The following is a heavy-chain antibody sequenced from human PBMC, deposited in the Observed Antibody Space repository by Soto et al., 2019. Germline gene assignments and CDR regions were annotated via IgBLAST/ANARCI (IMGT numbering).Heavy chain of an antibody. CDR2: IYYSGST. Sequence: PSSALSLTCTFSGGSISSSSYYWGWINQPPGKGLEWIGSIYYSGSTYYNPSLKSRVTISVDTSKNQFSLKLSSVTAADTAVYYCARVAARPGTYDYWGQGTLVTVPQ. CDR1: GGSISSSSYY. J-gene: IGHJ4*02. V-gene: IGHV4-39*01. CDR3: ARVAARPGTYDY. D-gene: IGHD6-6*01.